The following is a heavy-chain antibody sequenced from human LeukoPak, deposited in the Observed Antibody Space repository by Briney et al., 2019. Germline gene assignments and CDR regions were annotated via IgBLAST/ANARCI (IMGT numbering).Heavy chain of an antibody. CDR2: ISGSGGST. Sequence: GGSLRLSCAASGFTFSSYAMGWVRQAPGKGLEWVSAISGSGGSTYYADSVKGRFTISRDNSKNTLYLQMNSLRAEDTAVYYCAKNPRYFDWLLLPADFDYWGQGTLVTVSS. CDR3: AKNPRYFDWLLLPADFDY. V-gene: IGHV3-23*01. CDR1: GFTFSSYA. D-gene: IGHD3-9*01. J-gene: IGHJ4*02.